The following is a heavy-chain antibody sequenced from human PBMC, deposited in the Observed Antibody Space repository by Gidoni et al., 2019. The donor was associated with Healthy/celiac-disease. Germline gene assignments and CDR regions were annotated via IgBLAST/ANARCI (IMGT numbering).Heavy chain of an antibody. CDR2: ISGSGGST. CDR3: AKRGIFGVVYGMDV. V-gene: IGHV3-23*01. D-gene: IGHD3-3*01. Sequence: EVQLLESGGGLLQPGGSLRLSCSSSGFTFSSYAMSWVRQAPGKGLEWVSAISGSGGSTYYADSVKGRVTISRDNSKNTLYLQMNSLRAEDTAVYYCAKRGIFGVVYGMDVWGQGTTVTVSS. CDR1: GFTFSSYA. J-gene: IGHJ6*02.